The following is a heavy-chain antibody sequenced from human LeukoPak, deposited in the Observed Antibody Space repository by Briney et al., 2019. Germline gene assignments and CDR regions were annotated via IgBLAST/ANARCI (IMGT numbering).Heavy chain of an antibody. J-gene: IGHJ4*02. Sequence: GASVKVSCKAFGYTFTSNYMHWVRQAPGQGPEWMGVISPSGGSTTYAQKFQGRVTLTRDMSISTAYMELSRLRSDDTAVYYCARHTFTGIAVNWGQGTLDTVSS. CDR2: ISPSGGST. CDR1: GYTFTSNY. V-gene: IGHV1-46*01. D-gene: IGHD6-19*01. CDR3: ARHTFTGIAVN.